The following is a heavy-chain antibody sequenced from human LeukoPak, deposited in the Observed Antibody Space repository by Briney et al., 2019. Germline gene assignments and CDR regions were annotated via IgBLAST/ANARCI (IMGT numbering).Heavy chain of an antibody. CDR2: IFPSGSA. J-gene: IGHJ6*03. CDR1: GGSISSYY. CDR3: ARRNHYFYYMDV. Sequence: SETLSLTCTVSGGSISSYYWSWIRQSPVKGLEWIGYIFPSGSAFYNPSLESRVTISLDTTENQFSMRLSSVTAADTAVYYCARRNHYFYYMDVWGKGTTVTVSS. V-gene: IGHV4-4*09.